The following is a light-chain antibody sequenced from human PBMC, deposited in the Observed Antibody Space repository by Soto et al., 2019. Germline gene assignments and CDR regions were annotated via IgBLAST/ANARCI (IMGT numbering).Light chain of an antibody. J-gene: IGLJ2*01. CDR1: SSDIGSYDY. Sequence: QSVLTQPASVSGSPGQSITISCTGTSSDIGSYDYVSWYQQHPGEAPKLMIYEVSNRPSGVSNRFSASKSGNTASLTISGLEAEDEADYYCSSYTRSSTLVVFGGGTKLTVL. CDR3: SSYTRSSTLVV. CDR2: EVS. V-gene: IGLV2-14*01.